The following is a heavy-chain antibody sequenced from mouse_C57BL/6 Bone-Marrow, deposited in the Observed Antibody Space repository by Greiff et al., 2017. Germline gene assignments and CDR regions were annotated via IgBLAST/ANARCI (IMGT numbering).Heavy chain of an antibody. Sequence: QLQQSGPELVKPGASVKISCKASGYAFSSSWMNWVKQRPGKGLEWIGRIYPGDGDTNYNGKFKGKATLTADKSSSTAYMQLSSLTSEDSAVYFCARWPYGSSLDYWGQGTTLTVSS. J-gene: IGHJ2*01. D-gene: IGHD1-1*01. V-gene: IGHV1-82*01. CDR1: GYAFSSSW. CDR3: ARWPYGSSLDY. CDR2: IYPGDGDT.